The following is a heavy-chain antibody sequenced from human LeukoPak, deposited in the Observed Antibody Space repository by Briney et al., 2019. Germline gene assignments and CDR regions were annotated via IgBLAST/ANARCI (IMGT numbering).Heavy chain of an antibody. Sequence: ASVKVSCKASGGTFSSYAISWVRQAPGQGFEWMGGIIPIFGTANYAQKFQGRVTITADESASTAYMELSSLRSEDTAVYYCARDWSSSGYSLRAFDIWGQGTMVTVSS. CDR3: ARDWSSSGYSLRAFDI. D-gene: IGHD3-22*01. CDR2: IIPIFGTA. J-gene: IGHJ3*02. CDR1: GGTFSSYA. V-gene: IGHV1-69*13.